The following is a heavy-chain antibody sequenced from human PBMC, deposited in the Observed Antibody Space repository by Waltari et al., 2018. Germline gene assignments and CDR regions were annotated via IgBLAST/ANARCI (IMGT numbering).Heavy chain of an antibody. CDR3: ASSSGSYSRGFDY. V-gene: IGHV4-30-2*01. CDR2: IYHSGRT. D-gene: IGHD1-26*01. J-gene: IGHJ4*02. Sequence: QLQLQESGSGLVKPSQTLSLTCAVPGGSISSGGYSWSWFRQPPGKGLEWIGYIYHSGRTDYNPSLKSRVTISVDRSKNQFSLKLSSVTAADTAVYYCASSSGSYSRGFDYWGQGTLVTVSS. CDR1: GGSISSGGYS.